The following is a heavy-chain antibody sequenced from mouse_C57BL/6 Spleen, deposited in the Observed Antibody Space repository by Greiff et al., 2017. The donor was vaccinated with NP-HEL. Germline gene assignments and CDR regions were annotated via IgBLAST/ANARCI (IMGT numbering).Heavy chain of an antibody. J-gene: IGHJ1*03. CDR2: IHPNSGST. CDR1: GYTFTSYW. D-gene: IGHD1-1*01. V-gene: IGHV1-64*01. Sequence: QVQLQQPGAELVKPGASVKLSCKASGYTFTSYWMHWVKQRPGQGLEWIGMIHPNSGSTNYNEKFKSKATLTVDKSSSTAYMQLSSLTSEDSAVYYCARKGPYGSGYGYFDVWGTGTTVTVSS. CDR3: ARKGPYGSGYGYFDV.